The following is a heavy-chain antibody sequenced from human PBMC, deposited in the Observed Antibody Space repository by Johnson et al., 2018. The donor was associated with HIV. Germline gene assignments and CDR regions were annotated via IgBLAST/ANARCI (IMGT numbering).Heavy chain of an antibody. V-gene: IGHV3-NL1*01. D-gene: IGHD1-26*01. J-gene: IGHJ3*02. CDR3: AKDFWPVGARGAFDI. Sequence: QVQLVESGGGVVQPGRSLRLSCAASGFAFSSYAMHWVRQAPGKGLEWVAVIYSGGSTYYADSVKGRFTISRDNSKNTLYLQMNSLRAEDTAVYYCAKDFWPVGARGAFDIWGQGTMVTVSS. CDR1: GFAFSSYA. CDR2: IYSGGST.